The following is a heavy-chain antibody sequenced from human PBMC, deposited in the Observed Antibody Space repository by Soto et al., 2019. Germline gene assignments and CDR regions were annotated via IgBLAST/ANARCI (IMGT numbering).Heavy chain of an antibody. J-gene: IGHJ5*02. V-gene: IGHV1-18*01. CDR1: GYTFTSYG. Sequence: SVKVSCKASGYTFTSYGISWVRQAPGQGLEWMGWISAYNGNTNYAQKLQGRVTMTTDTSTSTAYMELRSLRSDDTAVYYCARLKLRLGELSFNWFDPWGQGTLVTVSS. CDR2: ISAYNGNT. D-gene: IGHD3-16*02. CDR3: ARLKLRLGELSFNWFDP.